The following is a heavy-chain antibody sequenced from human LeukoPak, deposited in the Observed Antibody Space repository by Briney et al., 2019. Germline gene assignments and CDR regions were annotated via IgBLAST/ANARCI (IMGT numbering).Heavy chain of an antibody. Sequence: GGSLRLSCAASGFSFSNYGMHWVRQAPGKGLEWVAVISYDGSNKYYADSVKGRFTISRDNSKNTLYLQMNSLRAEDTAVYYCAKDPAYSGSYPGMDYWGQGTLVTVSS. CDR3: AKDPAYSGSYPGMDY. J-gene: IGHJ4*02. CDR2: ISYDGSNK. D-gene: IGHD1-26*01. V-gene: IGHV3-30*18. CDR1: GFSFSNYG.